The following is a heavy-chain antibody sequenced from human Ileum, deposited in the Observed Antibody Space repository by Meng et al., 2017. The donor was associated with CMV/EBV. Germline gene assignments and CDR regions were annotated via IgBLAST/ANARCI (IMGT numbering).Heavy chain of an antibody. Sequence: ASVMVSCKASGYTFIGYYMHWVRQAPGQGLEWMGWINSNSGGTNYAQKFQGRVTMTRDTSIRTAYMELSRLRSDDTAVYYCAREQVVVVVPAAIPFGYYYGMDVWGQGTTVTVSS. CDR1: GYTFIGYY. CDR3: AREQVVVVVPAAIPFGYYYGMDV. J-gene: IGHJ6*01. V-gene: IGHV1-2*02. D-gene: IGHD2-2*01. CDR2: INSNSGGT.